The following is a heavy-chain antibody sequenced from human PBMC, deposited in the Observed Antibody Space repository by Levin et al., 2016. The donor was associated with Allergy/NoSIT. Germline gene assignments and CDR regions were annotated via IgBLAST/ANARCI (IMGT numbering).Heavy chain of an antibody. J-gene: IGHJ4*02. CDR2: INTDGSST. Sequence: GESLKISCAASGFTFSSYWMHWVRQAPGKGLVWVSHINTDGSSTTYADSVKGRFTISRDNAKNTLYLQMNILRAEDTAVYYCAREGYTSGTLGDLDYWGQGTLVTVSS. D-gene: IGHD3-10*01. V-gene: IGHV3-74*01. CDR3: AREGYTSGTLGDLDY. CDR1: GFTFSSYW.